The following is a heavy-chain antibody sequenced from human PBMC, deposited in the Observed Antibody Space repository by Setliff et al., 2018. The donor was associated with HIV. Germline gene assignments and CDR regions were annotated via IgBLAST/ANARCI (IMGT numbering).Heavy chain of an antibody. D-gene: IGHD3-10*01. CDR3: ARGGGGSWFDKPTYYYMDV. CDR2: INHSGSI. CDR1: GGSFNGYY. V-gene: IGHV4-34*01. J-gene: IGHJ6*03. Sequence: PSETLSLTCAVYGGSFNGYYWNWIRQSPGKGLEWIGEINHSGSINYNPTLMSRLTISIDTSKNQFSLKLTSVTAADTALYFCARGGGGSWFDKPTYYYMDVWGKGTTVTSP.